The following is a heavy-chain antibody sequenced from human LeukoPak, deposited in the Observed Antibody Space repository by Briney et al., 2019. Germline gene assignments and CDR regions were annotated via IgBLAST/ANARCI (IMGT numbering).Heavy chain of an antibody. D-gene: IGHD3-10*01. J-gene: IGHJ4*02. Sequence: SVKVSCKASGGTFSSYAISWVRQAPGQGLEWMGGIIPIFGTANYAQKFQGRVTITADESTGTAYMELSSLRSEDTAVYYCARVYYYGSGSFSYWGQGTLVTVSS. CDR3: ARVYYYGSGSFSY. V-gene: IGHV1-69*13. CDR1: GGTFSSYA. CDR2: IIPIFGTA.